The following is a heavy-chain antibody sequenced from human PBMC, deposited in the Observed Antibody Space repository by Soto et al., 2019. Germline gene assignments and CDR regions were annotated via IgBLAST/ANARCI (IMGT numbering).Heavy chain of an antibody. J-gene: IGHJ5*02. CDR2: ISGGGDST. D-gene: IGHD5-12*01. Sequence: EVQLLESGGGLVQPGGSLRLSCAASGFTFSTNSMTWVRQAPGKGLEWVCGISGGGDSTHYADSVKGRFTISRDNSKNMVYRQMNSLTADDTAVYFCSKWDGYGDQWGQGTLVTVSS. CDR3: SKWDGYGDQ. V-gene: IGHV3-23*01. CDR1: GFTFSTNS.